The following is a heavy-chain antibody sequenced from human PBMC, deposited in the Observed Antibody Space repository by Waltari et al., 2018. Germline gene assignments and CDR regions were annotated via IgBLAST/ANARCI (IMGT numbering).Heavy chain of an antibody. D-gene: IGHD5-12*01. CDR2: IYSGGGT. Sequence: EVQLVESGGGLVQPGGSLRLSFAASGFPVSHHSLLWLRPAPEKGLEWVSAIYSGGGTYYADSVKGRFTISRHSSKNTLYLQMNNLRPEDTAVYYCARGTARDGYNEPLGYWGQGTMVTVSS. J-gene: IGHJ4*02. CDR1: GFPVSHHS. CDR3: ARGTARDGYNEPLGY. V-gene: IGHV3-53*04.